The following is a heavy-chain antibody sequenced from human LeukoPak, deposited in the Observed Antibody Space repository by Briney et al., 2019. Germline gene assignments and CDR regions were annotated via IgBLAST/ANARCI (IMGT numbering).Heavy chain of an antibody. Sequence: GGSLRLSCAASGFTFSSSGMHWVRQAPGKGLEWVAVISYDGSNKYYADSVKGRFTISRDNSKNTLYLQMNSLRAEDTAVYYCARDKEGRDYGDYGWFDPWGQGTLVTVSS. CDR2: ISYDGSNK. J-gene: IGHJ5*02. D-gene: IGHD4-17*01. V-gene: IGHV3-30*03. CDR3: ARDKEGRDYGDYGWFDP. CDR1: GFTFSSSG.